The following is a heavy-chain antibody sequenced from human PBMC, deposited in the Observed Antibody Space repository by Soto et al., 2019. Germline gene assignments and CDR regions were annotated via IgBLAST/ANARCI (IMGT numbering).Heavy chain of an antibody. CDR3: VRGTYSSDGFDP. CDR2: IYHSGST. Sequence: SETLSLTCAVSGGSIISGGYSWSWLRQPPGRGLEWIGYIYHSGSTSYNPSLRSRVTISVDRSKNQFSLNLSSVTAADTAVYYCVRGTYSSDGFDPWGQGTLVTGS. J-gene: IGHJ5*02. V-gene: IGHV4-30-2*01. CDR1: GGSIISGGYS. D-gene: IGHD6-25*01.